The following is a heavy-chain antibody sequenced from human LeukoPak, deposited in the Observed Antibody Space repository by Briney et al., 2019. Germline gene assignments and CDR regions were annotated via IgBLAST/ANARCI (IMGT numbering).Heavy chain of an antibody. J-gene: IGHJ6*02. CDR3: ARGPMVRGVTLHVYYYYGMDV. D-gene: IGHD3-10*01. Sequence: SETLSLTCTVSGGSISSSSYYWGWIRQPPGKGLEWIGSIYYSGSTYYNPSLKSRVTISVDTSKNQFSLKLSSVTAADTAVYYCARGPMVRGVTLHVYYYYGMDVWGQGTTVTVSS. V-gene: IGHV4-39*07. CDR1: GGSISSSSYY. CDR2: IYYSGST.